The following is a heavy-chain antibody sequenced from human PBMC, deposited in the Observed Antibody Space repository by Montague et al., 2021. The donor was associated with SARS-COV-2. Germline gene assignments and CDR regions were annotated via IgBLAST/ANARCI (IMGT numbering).Heavy chain of an antibody. CDR3: AKDRVVVRLACWHFDL. J-gene: IGHJ2*01. CDR1: GFTFSNHA. D-gene: IGHD2-15*01. V-gene: IGHV3-23*01. CDR2: IYGGGDQA. Sequence: SLRLSCAASGFTFSNHAMTWVRQAAGRGLEWVSSIYGGGDQAFYADSVAGRFTISRDNSKNTLYLQMNSLRAEDSAVYYCAKDRVVVRLACWHFDLWGRGTLVTVSS.